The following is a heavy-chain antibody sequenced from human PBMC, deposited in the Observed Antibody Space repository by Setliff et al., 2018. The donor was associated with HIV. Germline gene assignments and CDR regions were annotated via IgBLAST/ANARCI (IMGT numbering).Heavy chain of an antibody. CDR2: IYSNGRT. CDR1: RDSISSSSDY. J-gene: IGHJ4*02. V-gene: IGHV4-39*01. CDR3: ARRIAVANYYFDF. D-gene: IGHD6-19*01. Sequence: SETLSLTCTVSRDSISSSSDYWGWIRQSPRKGLEWIGTIYSNGRTYYNPSLKSRVTMSLDTSKSQFSLKLRSVTATDTAVYYCARRIAVANYYFDFWGQGTLVTV.